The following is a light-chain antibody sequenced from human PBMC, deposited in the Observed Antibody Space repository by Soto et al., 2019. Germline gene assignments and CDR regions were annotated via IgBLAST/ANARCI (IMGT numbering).Light chain of an antibody. CDR2: AES. Sequence: DVQLSQSPSSLSASVEDRVTITCRARQGINNYLNWYQQKPGRAPKLLVYAESTLEDGVPSRFSGSGSGTDFTLTISPLQPEDFAVYYCQQSYSSWLTFGGGTRVEI. CDR1: QGINNY. CDR3: QQSYSSWLT. V-gene: IGKV1-39*01. J-gene: IGKJ4*01.